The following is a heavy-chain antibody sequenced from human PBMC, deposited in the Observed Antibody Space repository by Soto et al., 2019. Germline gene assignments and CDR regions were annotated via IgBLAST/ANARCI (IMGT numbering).Heavy chain of an antibody. CDR1: GGSISSSSYY. Sequence: QLQLQESGPGLVKPSETLSLTCTVSGGSISSSSYYWGWIRQPPGKGLEWIGSIYYSGSTYCNPSLKSRVTISVDKSKKQFSLKLSSVTAADTAVYYCARWAKGVPMYYFDYWGQGTLVTVSS. CDR3: ARWAKGVPMYYFDY. CDR2: IYYSGST. D-gene: IGHD3-10*01. V-gene: IGHV4-39*01. J-gene: IGHJ4*02.